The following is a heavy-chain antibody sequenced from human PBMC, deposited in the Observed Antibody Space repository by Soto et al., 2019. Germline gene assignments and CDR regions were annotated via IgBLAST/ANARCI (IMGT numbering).Heavy chain of an antibody. J-gene: IGHJ5*02. Sequence: QVQLVQSGAEVKKPGASVKVSCKASGYTFTSYGISWVRQAPGQGLEWMGWISAYNGNTNYAQKLQGRVTMTTDTSTSPAYMELRRLRSDDTAVYYCARDLSSHYYDTPRWFDPWGQGTLVTVSS. CDR1: GYTFTSYG. CDR2: ISAYNGNT. CDR3: ARDLSSHYYDTPRWFDP. D-gene: IGHD3-22*01. V-gene: IGHV1-18*01.